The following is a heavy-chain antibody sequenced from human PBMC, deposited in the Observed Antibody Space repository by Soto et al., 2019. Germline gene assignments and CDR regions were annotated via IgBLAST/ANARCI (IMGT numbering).Heavy chain of an antibody. V-gene: IGHV4-4*02. CDR3: ARREYDRHSHAFDI. D-gene: IGHD3-22*01. CDR1: GGSITSGNW. CDR2: VYHSGST. J-gene: IGHJ3*02. Sequence: QVQLQESGPGLVKPSGTLSLTCAVSGGSITSGNWWSWVRQPPGRGLEWIGEVYHSGSTNYNPSLKSRVTIAGDKSKNQISLRLSSVTAADTAVYFCARREYDRHSHAFDIWRQGTIVTVSS.